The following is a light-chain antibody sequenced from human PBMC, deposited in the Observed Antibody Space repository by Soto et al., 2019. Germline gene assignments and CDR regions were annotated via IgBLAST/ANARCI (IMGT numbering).Light chain of an antibody. V-gene: IGLV2-14*01. CDR2: EVD. CDR3: KSYAGGSTYV. J-gene: IGLJ1*01. Sequence: QSALTQPASVSGSHGQSITISCTGTGSDIGYFNYVSWYQQQPGKAPKLMIYEVDNRPSGVSIRFSGSKSGSTASLTISGLQAEDEADYYCKSYAGGSTYVFGTGTKLTVL. CDR1: GSDIGYFNY.